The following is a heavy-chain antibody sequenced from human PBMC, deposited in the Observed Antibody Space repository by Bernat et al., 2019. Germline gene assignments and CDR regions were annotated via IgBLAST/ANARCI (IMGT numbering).Heavy chain of an antibody. CDR3: AHRLSLMRYYNYGRFDY. CDR2: IYWDDDK. D-gene: IGHD3-10*01. CDR1: GFSLSTRGVG. J-gene: IGHJ4*02. V-gene: IGHV2-5*02. Sequence: QITLKESGPTLVQPTQTLTLTCTFSGFSLSTRGVGVGWIRQPPGKALEWLALIYWDDDKRYSPSLKSRLTITKDTSKNQVVLTMTNMDPEDTATYYCAHRLSLMRYYNYGRFDYWGQGTLVTVSS.